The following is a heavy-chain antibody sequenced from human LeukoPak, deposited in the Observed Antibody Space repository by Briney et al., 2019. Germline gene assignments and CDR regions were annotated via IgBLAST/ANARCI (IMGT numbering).Heavy chain of an antibody. V-gene: IGHV4-38-2*01. D-gene: IGHD5-18*01. CDR3: AVVDTATYYFDY. CDR2: IYHSGST. CDR1: GYFISSGYY. J-gene: IGHJ4*02. Sequence: SETLSLTCAVSGYFISSGYYWGSIRQPPGKGLEWIGSIYHSGSTYNPSLKSRITISIDTSKNQFSLKLSAVTAADTAVYYCAVVDTATYYFDYWGQGTLVTVSS.